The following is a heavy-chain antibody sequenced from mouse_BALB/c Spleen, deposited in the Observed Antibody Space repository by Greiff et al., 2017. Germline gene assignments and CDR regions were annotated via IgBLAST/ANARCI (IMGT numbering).Heavy chain of an antibody. V-gene: IGHV1S132*01. Sequence: VQLQQSGAELVKPGASVKLSCKTSGYTFTSYWIQWVKQRPGQGLGWIGEIFPGTGTTYYNEKFKGKATLTIDTSSSTAYMQLSSLTSEDSAVYFCASGGYHAMDYWGQGTSVNVSS. CDR2: IFPGTGTT. CDR3: ASGGYHAMDY. J-gene: IGHJ4*01. CDR1: GYTFTSYW. D-gene: IGHD1-1*02.